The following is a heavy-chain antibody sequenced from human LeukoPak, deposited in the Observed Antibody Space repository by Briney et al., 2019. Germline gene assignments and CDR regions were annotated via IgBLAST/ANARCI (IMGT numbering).Heavy chain of an antibody. D-gene: IGHD1-26*01. Sequence: PSETLSLTCTVSGGSISSSSYYWGWIRQPPGKGLEWIGSIYYSGSTYYNPSLKSRVTISVDTSKNQFSLKLSSVTAADTAVYYCASGSYFFFPRPLDYWGQGTLVTVSS. CDR3: ASGSYFFFPRPLDY. J-gene: IGHJ4*02. CDR1: GGSISSSSYY. V-gene: IGHV4-39*07. CDR2: IYYSGST.